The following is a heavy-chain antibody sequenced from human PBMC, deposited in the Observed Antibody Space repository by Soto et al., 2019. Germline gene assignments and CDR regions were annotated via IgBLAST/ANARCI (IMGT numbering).Heavy chain of an antibody. V-gene: IGHV3-74*01. D-gene: IGHD3-16*01. Sequence: GGSLRLSCAASGFTFGGYWMHWVRQAPGKGLVWVSRINSDGSSTSYADSVKGRFTISRDNAKNTLYLQMNSLRAEDTAVYYCARDLRIGGVRPWGQGTLVTVSS. CDR2: INSDGSST. J-gene: IGHJ5*02. CDR1: GFTFGGYW. CDR3: ARDLRIGGVRP.